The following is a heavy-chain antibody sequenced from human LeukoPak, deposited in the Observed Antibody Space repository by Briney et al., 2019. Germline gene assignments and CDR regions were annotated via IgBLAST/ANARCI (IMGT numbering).Heavy chain of an antibody. D-gene: IGHD1-26*01. J-gene: IGHJ6*02. Sequence: ASVKVSCKASGGTFSSYAISWVRQAPGQGLEWMGRIIPILGIANYAQKFQGRVTITADKSTSTAYMELSSLRSEDTAVYYCAREIGVGATSFYYYGMDVRGQGTTVTVSS. CDR2: IIPILGIA. CDR1: GGTFSSYA. V-gene: IGHV1-69*04. CDR3: AREIGVGATSFYYYGMDV.